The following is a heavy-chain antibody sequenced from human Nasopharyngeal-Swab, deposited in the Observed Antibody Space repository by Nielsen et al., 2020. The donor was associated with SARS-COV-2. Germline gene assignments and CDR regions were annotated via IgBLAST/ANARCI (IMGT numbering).Heavy chain of an antibody. V-gene: IGHV4-39*07. CDR2: IYYSGST. D-gene: IGHD1-26*01. J-gene: IGHJ4*02. Sequence: SETLSLTCTVSGGSTSSSSYYWAWIRQPPGKGLEWIGSIYYSGSTYYNPSLKSRVTISVDTSKNQFSLKLSSVTAADTAVYYCARSGIVGAIYYWGQGTLVTVSS. CDR1: GGSTSSSSYY. CDR3: ARSGIVGAIYY.